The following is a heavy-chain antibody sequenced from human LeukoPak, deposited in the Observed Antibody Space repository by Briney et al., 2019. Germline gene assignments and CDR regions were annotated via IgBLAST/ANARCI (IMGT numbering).Heavy chain of an antibody. D-gene: IGHD6-13*01. V-gene: IGHV3-30*18. CDR1: GFTFSSSA. CDR3: AKDVSSWSWRATEADY. J-gene: IGHJ4*02. Sequence: GGSLRLSCAASGFTFSSSAMHWVRQAPGKGLEWVAVISYDGSNKYYADSVKGRFTISRDNSKNTLYLQMNSLRAEDTAVYYCAKDVSSWSWRATEADYWGQGTLVTVSS. CDR2: ISYDGSNK.